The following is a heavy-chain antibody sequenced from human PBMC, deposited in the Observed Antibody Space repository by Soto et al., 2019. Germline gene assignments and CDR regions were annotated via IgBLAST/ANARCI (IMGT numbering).Heavy chain of an antibody. CDR2: IIPIFGTA. V-gene: IGHV1-69*13. J-gene: IGHJ6*02. CDR1: GGTFSSYA. D-gene: IGHD6-6*01. CDR3: ARGSWAARLFYYYGMDV. Sequence: SVKVSCKASGGTFSSYAISWVRQAPGQGLEWMGGIIPIFGTANYAQKFQGRVTITADESTSTAYVELSSLRSEDTAVYYCARGSWAARLFYYYGMDVWGQGTTVTVSS.